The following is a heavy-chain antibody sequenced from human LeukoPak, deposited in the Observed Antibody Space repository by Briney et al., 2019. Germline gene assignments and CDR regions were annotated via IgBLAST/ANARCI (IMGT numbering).Heavy chain of an antibody. V-gene: IGHV3-21*01. Sequence: GGSLRLSCTASGFTFSTYGMHWVRQAPGKGLEWVSSISSSSSYIYYADSVKGRFTISRDNAKNSLYLQMNSLRAEDTAVYYCAREGSTNYYMDVWGKGTTVTISS. J-gene: IGHJ6*03. D-gene: IGHD2-2*01. CDR2: ISSSSSYI. CDR3: AREGSTNYYMDV. CDR1: GFTFSTYG.